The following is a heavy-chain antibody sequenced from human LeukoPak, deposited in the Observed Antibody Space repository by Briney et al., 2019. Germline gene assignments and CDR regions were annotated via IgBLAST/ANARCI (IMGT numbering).Heavy chain of an antibody. D-gene: IGHD6-13*01. Sequence: PGGSLRLSCAASGFTVSSNYMSWVRQAPGKGLEWVAVISYDGSNKYYADSVKGRFTISRDNSKNTLYLQMNSLRAEDTAVYYCARSKRGSSWYYFDYWGQGTLVTVSS. CDR2: ISYDGSNK. CDR3: ARSKRGSSWYYFDY. J-gene: IGHJ4*02. CDR1: GFTVSSNY. V-gene: IGHV3-30-3*01.